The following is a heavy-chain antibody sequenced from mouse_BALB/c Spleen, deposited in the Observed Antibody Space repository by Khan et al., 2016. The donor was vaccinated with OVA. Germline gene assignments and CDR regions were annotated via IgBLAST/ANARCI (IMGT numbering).Heavy chain of an antibody. CDR2: INPSTDYT. D-gene: IGHD1-1*01. CDR3: VNHGSSSAWFTY. Sequence: QVQLQQSGAELAKPGASVKMSCKASGYTFTSYWMHWVKQRPGQGLEWIGYINPSTDYTEYNQKLKDKATLTVAKSSSTAYMQLTSLTSEDSSVNYCVNHGSSSAWFTYWGQGTLVTVSA. J-gene: IGHJ3*01. CDR1: GYTFTSYW. V-gene: IGHV1-7*01.